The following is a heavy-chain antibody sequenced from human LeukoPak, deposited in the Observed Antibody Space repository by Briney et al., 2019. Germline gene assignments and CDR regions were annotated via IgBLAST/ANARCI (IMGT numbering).Heavy chain of an antibody. V-gene: IGHV4-59*01. CDR3: ARERTMVRGMSWFDL. CDR1: GGSITDYY. J-gene: IGHJ5*02. Sequence: SETLSLTCTVSGGSITDYYWIWIRQPPGKGLEYIGYIYYNGATNYNPSLKSRVTISVDTSKNQFSLKLSSVTAADTAVYYCARERTMVRGMSWFDLWGQGTRVTVSS. D-gene: IGHD3-10*01. CDR2: IYYNGAT.